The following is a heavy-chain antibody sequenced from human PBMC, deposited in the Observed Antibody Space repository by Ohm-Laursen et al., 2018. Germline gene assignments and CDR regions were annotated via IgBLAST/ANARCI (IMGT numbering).Heavy chain of an antibody. CDR1: GGSISSYY. D-gene: IGHD6-13*01. CDR2: IYYSGST. Sequence: SETLSLTCTVSGGSISSYYWSWIRQPPGKGLEWIGYIYYSGSTNYNPSLKSRVTISVDTSKNQFSLKLSSVTAADTAVYYCARQDSSSWYWWFDPWGQGTLVTVSS. V-gene: IGHV4-59*08. CDR3: ARQDSSSWYWWFDP. J-gene: IGHJ5*02.